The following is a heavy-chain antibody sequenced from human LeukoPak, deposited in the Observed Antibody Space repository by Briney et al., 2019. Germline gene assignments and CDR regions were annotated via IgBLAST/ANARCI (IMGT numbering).Heavy chain of an antibody. J-gene: IGHJ4*02. D-gene: IGHD3-16*02. Sequence: GESLKISCKGSGYSFTSYWIGWVRQMPEKGLEWMGIIYPRDSDIRYNPPFQGQVTISADKSISTAYLQWSSLKASDTAMYYCARMIGLGEVSPYFDYWGQGTLVTVSS. V-gene: IGHV5-51*01. CDR1: GYSFTSYW. CDR2: IYPRDSDI. CDR3: ARMIGLGEVSPYFDY.